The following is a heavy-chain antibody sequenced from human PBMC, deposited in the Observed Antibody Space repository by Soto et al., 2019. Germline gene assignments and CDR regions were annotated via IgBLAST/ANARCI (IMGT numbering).Heavy chain of an antibody. CDR2: IVVGSGNT. D-gene: IGHD3-10*01. J-gene: IGHJ4*02. V-gene: IGHV1-58*01. CDR3: AADILLWFGVPTTAFDY. Sequence: GSSVKVSCKASGFTFTSSAVQWVRQARGQRLEWIGWIVVGSGNTNYAQKFQERVTITRDMSTSTAYMELSSLRSEDTAVYYCAADILLWFGVPTTAFDYWGQGTLVTVSS. CDR1: GFTFTSSA.